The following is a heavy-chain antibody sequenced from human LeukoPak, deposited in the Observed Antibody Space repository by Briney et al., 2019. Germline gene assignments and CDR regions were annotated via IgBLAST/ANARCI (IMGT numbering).Heavy chain of an antibody. J-gene: IGHJ4*02. D-gene: IGHD6-19*01. V-gene: IGHV3-30-3*01. CDR3: ARSYSSGWYAQGNGLIDY. Sequence: HSGGSLRLSCAASGFTFSSFAMHWVRQAPGKGLEWVALISYDGSNKYYADSVTGRFTISRDNSRNTLYLQMNSLRAEDTAVYYCARSYSSGWYAQGNGLIDYWGQGTLVTVSS. CDR2: ISYDGSNK. CDR1: GFTFSSFA.